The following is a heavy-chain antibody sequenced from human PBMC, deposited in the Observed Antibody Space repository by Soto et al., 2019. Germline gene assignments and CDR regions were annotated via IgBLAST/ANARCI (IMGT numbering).Heavy chain of an antibody. V-gene: IGHV4-4*02. CDR2: IYHSGST. D-gene: IGHD3-3*01. CDR3: ARTRNNDFWSGYPYGMDV. Sequence: SETLSLTCAVSGGSISSSSWWSWVRQPPGKGLEWIGEIYHSGSTNYNPSLKSRVTISVDKSKNQFSLKLSSVTAADTAVYYCARTRNNDFWSGYPYGMDVWGQGTTVTVSS. CDR1: GGSISSSSW. J-gene: IGHJ6*02.